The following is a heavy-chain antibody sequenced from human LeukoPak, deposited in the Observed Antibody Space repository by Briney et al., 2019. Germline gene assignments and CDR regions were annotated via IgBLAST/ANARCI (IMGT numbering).Heavy chain of an antibody. J-gene: IGHJ4*02. CDR1: GYTFTGYY. V-gene: IGHV1-2*02. Sequence: GASVKVSCKASGYTFTGYYMHWVRQAPGQGLEWMGWINPNSGGTNYAQKFQGRVTMTRDTSISTAYMELSRLRSDDTAVYYCARAERYSGYPLEDYWGQGTLVTVSS. D-gene: IGHD5-12*01. CDR3: ARAERYSGYPLEDY. CDR2: INPNSGGT.